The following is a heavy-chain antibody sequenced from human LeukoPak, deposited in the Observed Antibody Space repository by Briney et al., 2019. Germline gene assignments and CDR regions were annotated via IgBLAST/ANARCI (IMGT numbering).Heavy chain of an antibody. V-gene: IGHV3-30*11. D-gene: IGHD6-19*01. J-gene: IGHJ6*03. Sequence: GMSLRLSCAASGFSFSTHALHRVRQAPGKGLEWVALISNDGSNKHYASSVKGRFTISRDISNNTLFLQMNRLRTDDTAVYYCARQCRSLGYHHNYLDVGGKGPPVSV. CDR1: GFSFSTHA. CDR3: ARQCRSLGYHHNYLDV. CDR2: ISNDGSNK.